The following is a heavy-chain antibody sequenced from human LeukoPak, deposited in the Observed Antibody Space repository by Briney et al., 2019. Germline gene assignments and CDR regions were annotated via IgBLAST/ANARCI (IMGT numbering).Heavy chain of an antibody. J-gene: IGHJ3*02. D-gene: IGHD6-19*01. V-gene: IGHV4-34*01. CDR1: GGSFSGYY. CDR2: INHSGST. Sequence: PSETLSLTCAVYGGSFSGYYWSWIRQPPGKGLEWIGEINHSGSTNYNPSLKSRVTISVDTSKNQFSLKLSSVTAADTAVYYCARVQWPTSHASDIWGQGTMVTVSS. CDR3: ARVQWPTSHASDI.